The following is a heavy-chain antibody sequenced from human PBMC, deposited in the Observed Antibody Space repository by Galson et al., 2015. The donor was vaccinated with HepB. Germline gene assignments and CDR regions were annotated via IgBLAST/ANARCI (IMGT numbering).Heavy chain of an antibody. CDR1: GFTFGSFW. D-gene: IGHD3-10*01. Sequence: SLRLSCAASGFTFGSFWMNWVRQAPGKGLEWVANINQDGSEKYYVDSLKGRFTNSRDNDKNSVYLQMDSLRAEDTAVYYCARRISLVRGIITRPDYYYGMDVWGQGTTVTVAS. CDR2: INQDGSEK. CDR3: ARRISLVRGIITRPDYYYGMDV. J-gene: IGHJ6*02. V-gene: IGHV3-7*03.